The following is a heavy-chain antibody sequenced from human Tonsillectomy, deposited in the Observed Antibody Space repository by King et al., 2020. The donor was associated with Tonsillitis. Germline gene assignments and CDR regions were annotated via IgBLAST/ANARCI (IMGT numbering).Heavy chain of an antibody. CDR2: ISGSGGST. Sequence: VQLVQSGGGLVQPGGSLRLSCAASGFTFSSDAMSWVRQAPGKGLEWVSAISGSGGSTYYAVSLKGRFTISRDNSKNTMYFEMNSLRAADTAVYYCAKVDRYDFWSGYYTDYWGQGTLVTVSS. D-gene: IGHD3-3*01. CDR1: GFTFSSDA. V-gene: IGHV3-23*04. J-gene: IGHJ4*02. CDR3: AKVDRYDFWSGYYTDY.